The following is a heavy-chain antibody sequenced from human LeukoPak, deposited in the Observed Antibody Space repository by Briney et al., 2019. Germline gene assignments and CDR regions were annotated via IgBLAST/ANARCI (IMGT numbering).Heavy chain of an antibody. Sequence: PSETLSLTCAVSGGSISSGGYSWSWIRQPPGKGLEWIGYIYHSGSTYYHPSLKSRVTISVDRSKNQFSLKLSSVTAADTAVYYCARTFYYYDSSGSPWFDPWGQGTLVTVSS. CDR2: IYHSGST. V-gene: IGHV4-30-2*01. D-gene: IGHD3-22*01. CDR1: GGSISSGGYS. J-gene: IGHJ5*02. CDR3: ARTFYYYDSSGSPWFDP.